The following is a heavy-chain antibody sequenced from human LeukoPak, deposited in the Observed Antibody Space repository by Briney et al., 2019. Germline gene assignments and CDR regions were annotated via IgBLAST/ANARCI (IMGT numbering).Heavy chain of an antibody. CDR1: GFTFSSYW. Sequence: PGGSLRLSCAASGFTFSSYWMSWVRQAPGKGLEWVANIKQDGSEKYYVDSVKGRFTISRDNAKNSLYLQMNSLRAEDTAVYYCAREVVVVVAATHYFDYWGQGTLVTVPS. V-gene: IGHV3-7*01. D-gene: IGHD2-15*01. CDR3: AREVVVVVAATHYFDY. J-gene: IGHJ4*02. CDR2: IKQDGSEK.